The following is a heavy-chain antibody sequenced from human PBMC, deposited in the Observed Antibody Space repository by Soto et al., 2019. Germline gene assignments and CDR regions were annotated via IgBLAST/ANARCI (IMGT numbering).Heavy chain of an antibody. CDR2: IYYSGST. V-gene: IGHV4-30-4*01. CDR3: ARSVVAATYFDY. CDR1: GGSISSGGYY. Sequence: SETLSLTCTVSGGSISSGGYYGSWIPQPPGKGLEWIGYIYYSGSTYYNPSLKSRVTISVDTSKNQFSLKLSSVTAADTAVYYCARSVVAATYFDYWGQGTLVTVSS. J-gene: IGHJ4*02. D-gene: IGHD2-15*01.